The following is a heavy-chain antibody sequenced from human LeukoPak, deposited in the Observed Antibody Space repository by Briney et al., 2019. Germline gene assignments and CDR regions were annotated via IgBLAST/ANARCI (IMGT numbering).Heavy chain of an antibody. CDR1: GFTFSSYG. D-gene: IGHD6-13*01. J-gene: IGHJ4*02. V-gene: IGHV3-23*01. CDR2: ISYSGGST. Sequence: GGTLRLSCAASGFTFSSYGMSWVRQAPGRGLEWVSAISYSGGSTYYADSVKGRFTISRDNSKKTLYLQMNSLRAEDTAVYYCTKGAHSSRLYYFDCWGQGTLVTVSS. CDR3: TKGAHSSRLYYFDC.